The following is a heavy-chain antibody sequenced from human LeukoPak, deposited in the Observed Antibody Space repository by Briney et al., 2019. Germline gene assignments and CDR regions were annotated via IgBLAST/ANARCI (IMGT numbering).Heavy chain of an antibody. CDR1: GFSFSSYT. CDR2: ISGGGDTT. V-gene: IGHV3-23*01. Sequence: PGGSLRLSCSASGFSFSSYTMTWVRQAPGKGPEWVSIISGGGDTTFYTDSVKGRFTISRDNSKNTLYLQMNSLRVEDTAVYYCARTRAGIQAGFDYWGQGTLVTVSS. J-gene: IGHJ4*02. CDR3: ARTRAGIQAGFDY. D-gene: IGHD1-1*01.